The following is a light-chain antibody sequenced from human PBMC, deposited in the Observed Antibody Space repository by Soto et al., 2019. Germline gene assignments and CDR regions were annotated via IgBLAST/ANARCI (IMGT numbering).Light chain of an antibody. CDR2: GNN. J-gene: IGLJ1*01. Sequence: QSVLTQPPSVSGAPGQRITISCTGASSTIGTDYGVHWYQQLPGAVPKLLIYGNNNRPSWVPDRFSASKSGTSAYLAITGLQAEDEADYYCQSYDTGLSAFYVFGTGTKVTVL. CDR1: SSTIGTDYG. CDR3: QSYDTGLSAFYV. V-gene: IGLV1-40*01.